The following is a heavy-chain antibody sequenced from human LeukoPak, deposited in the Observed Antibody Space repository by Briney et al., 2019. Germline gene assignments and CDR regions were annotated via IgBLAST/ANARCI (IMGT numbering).Heavy chain of an antibody. D-gene: IGHD5-18*01. CDR1: GYSFTSYW. Sequence: GESLKISCKGSGYSFTSYWIGWVRQKPGKGLEWMGTIYPGDSDTRYSPSFQGQVTISADKSISTAYLQWSSLKASDSAMYYCARHPDTAMDQFDYWGQGTLVTVSS. CDR2: IYPGDSDT. V-gene: IGHV5-51*01. J-gene: IGHJ4*02. CDR3: ARHPDTAMDQFDY.